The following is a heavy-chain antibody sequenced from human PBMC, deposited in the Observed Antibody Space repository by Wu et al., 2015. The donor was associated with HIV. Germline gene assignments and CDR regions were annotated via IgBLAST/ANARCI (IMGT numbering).Heavy chain of an antibody. V-gene: IGHV1-2*02. Sequence: QVHLVQFGGEVKKPGSSVKVTCKASGDGFTSYAVSWVRQAPGQGLEWMGWINPNRGGTKYAQFQGRVTLTRDTAVTTAYLEVNSLRSDDTAVYYCARLQSLHGFYSNADYWGQGTLVTVSS. D-gene: IGHD3-3*01. CDR3: ARLQSLHGFYSNADY. J-gene: IGHJ4*02. CDR1: GDGFTSYA. CDR2: INPNRGGT.